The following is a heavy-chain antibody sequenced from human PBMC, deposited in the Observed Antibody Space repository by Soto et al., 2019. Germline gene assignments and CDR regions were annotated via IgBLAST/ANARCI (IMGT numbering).Heavy chain of an antibody. D-gene: IGHD6-13*01. Sequence: QVHLVQSGAEVKKPGASVKVSCKASGYSFTSYAIHWVRQAPGQRLEWMGWINAGNGNTKYSQKFQGRVTITRDTSASTAYMELGRLRSEDTAVYYCARGSEPAYSSWYVNGDYWGQGTLVTVSS. CDR3: ARGSEPAYSSWYVNGDY. CDR2: INAGNGNT. V-gene: IGHV1-3*01. CDR1: GYSFTSYA. J-gene: IGHJ4*02.